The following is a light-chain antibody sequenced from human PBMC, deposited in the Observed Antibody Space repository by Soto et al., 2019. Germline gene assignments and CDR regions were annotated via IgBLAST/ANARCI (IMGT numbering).Light chain of an antibody. V-gene: IGLV2-14*01. CDR3: SSYTSSSTLNYV. J-gene: IGLJ1*01. Sequence: QSALTQPASVSGSPGQSITISCTGTSSDVGGYNYASWYQQHPGKAPKLMIYEVSNRPSGVSNRFSGSKSGNTASLTISGLQAEDEADYYCSSYTSSSTLNYVFGTGTKV. CDR2: EVS. CDR1: SSDVGGYNY.